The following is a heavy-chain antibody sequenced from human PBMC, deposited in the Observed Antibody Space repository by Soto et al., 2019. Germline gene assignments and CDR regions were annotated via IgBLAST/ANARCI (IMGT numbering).Heavy chain of an antibody. Sequence: PSETLSLTCTVSGGSISSYYWSWIRQPPGKGLEWIGYIYYSGSTNYNPSLKSRVTISVDTSKNQFSLKLSSVTAADTAVYYCARTPSMVIQLRSVPNWSDPSGPGTLVTVAS. CDR3: ARTPSMVIQLRSVPNWSDP. D-gene: IGHD5-18*01. V-gene: IGHV4-59*01. J-gene: IGHJ5*02. CDR2: IYYSGST. CDR1: GGSISSYY.